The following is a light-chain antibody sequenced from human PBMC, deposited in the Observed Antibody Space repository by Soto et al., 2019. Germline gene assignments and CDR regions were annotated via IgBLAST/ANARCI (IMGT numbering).Light chain of an antibody. CDR2: KAS. J-gene: IGKJ1*01. Sequence: DIQMTQSPSTLSASAGDTVTITCRASQNITTWLAWYLQKPGKAPKLLIYKASTLETGAPSRFSGSGSGTEFTLTISSLQPEDIATYYCQQYDNLPPWTFGQGTKVDIK. CDR3: QQYDNLPPWT. CDR1: QNITTW. V-gene: IGKV1-5*03.